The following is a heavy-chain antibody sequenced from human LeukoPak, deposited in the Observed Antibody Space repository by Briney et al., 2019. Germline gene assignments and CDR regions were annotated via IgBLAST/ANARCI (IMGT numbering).Heavy chain of an antibody. V-gene: IGHV3-20*04. D-gene: IGHD4-17*01. CDR3: ARAQTYGDSRLLLDY. Sequence: GGSLRLSCAASGFTFDDYAMSWVRQAPGKGLEWVSGINWNGGSTGYADSVEGRFTIFRDNAKNSQYLQMNSLRVEDTALYYCARAQTYGDSRLLLDYWGQGTLVTVSS. J-gene: IGHJ4*02. CDR1: GFTFDDYA. CDR2: INWNGGST.